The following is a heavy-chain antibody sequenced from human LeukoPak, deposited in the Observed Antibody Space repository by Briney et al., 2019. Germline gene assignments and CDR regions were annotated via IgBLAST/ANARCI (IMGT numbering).Heavy chain of an antibody. Sequence: GGSLRLSCAASGFTFSSYSMNWVRQAPGKGLDWVAVISYDGNDKYYADSVKGRFTISRDNSKNTLYLQMDSLRAEDTAVYYCEKDLNGSNSYNWCDPWGQGTLVTVSS. J-gene: IGHJ5*02. CDR1: GFTFSSYS. D-gene: IGHD6-13*01. CDR3: EKDLNGSNSYNWCDP. CDR2: ISYDGNDK. V-gene: IGHV3-30*18.